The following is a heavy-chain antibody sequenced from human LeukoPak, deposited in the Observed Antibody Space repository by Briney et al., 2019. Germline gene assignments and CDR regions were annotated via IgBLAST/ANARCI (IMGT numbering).Heavy chain of an antibody. CDR2: IYTSGST. Sequence: SETLSLTCTVSGGSISSYYWSWIRQPPGKGLEWIGYIYTSGSTNYNPSLKSRVTISVDTSKNQFSLKLSSVTAADTAVYYCAGGHYYGSGSTIDYWGQGTLVTVSS. J-gene: IGHJ4*02. D-gene: IGHD3-10*01. V-gene: IGHV4-4*09. CDR1: GGSISSYY. CDR3: AGGHYYGSGSTIDY.